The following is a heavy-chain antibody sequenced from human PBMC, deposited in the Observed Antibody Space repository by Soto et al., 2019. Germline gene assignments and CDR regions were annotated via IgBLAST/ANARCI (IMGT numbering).Heavy chain of an antibody. V-gene: IGHV3-30*18. Sequence: EQLVESGGGVVQPGRSLRLSCAASGFIFANYGMHWVRQAPGKGLEWVALITYEGSNKYYADAVKGRFTISRDNAKNMLSLQMDSLRAEDTAVYYCAKARGANNWANYYGLDVWGQGTTVTVSS. CDR3: AKARGANNWANYYGLDV. CDR1: GFIFANYG. D-gene: IGHD1-1*01. CDR2: ITYEGSNK. J-gene: IGHJ6*02.